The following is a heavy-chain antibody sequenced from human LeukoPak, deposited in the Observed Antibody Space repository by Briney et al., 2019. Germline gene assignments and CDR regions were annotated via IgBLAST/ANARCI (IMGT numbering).Heavy chain of an antibody. CDR3: ARGVVAAAGRTFDF. V-gene: IGHV4-34*01. Sequence: SETLSLTCAVYGGSFSGYCWSWIRQPPGKGLEWIGEINHSGSTNYNPSLKSRVTISVDTSKNQFSLKLSSVTAADTAVYYCARGVVAAAGRTFDFWGQGTLVTVSS. D-gene: IGHD6-13*01. CDR1: GGSFSGYC. CDR2: INHSGST. J-gene: IGHJ4*02.